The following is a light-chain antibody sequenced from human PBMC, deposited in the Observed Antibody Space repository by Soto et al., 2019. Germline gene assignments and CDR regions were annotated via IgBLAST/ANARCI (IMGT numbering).Light chain of an antibody. J-gene: IGLJ1*01. CDR2: EVS. CDR1: TSDDFYYNS. CDR3: SFYTSGNTLGV. Sequence: QSVLTQPASVSGSPGQSLTISCTGSTSDDFYYNSVAWYQLHPDKAPKLVVYEVSNRASGASNRFSGSKSGNTASLTISGLQPEEEATYYGSFYTSGNTLGVFGTAAKVTVL. V-gene: IGLV2-14*01.